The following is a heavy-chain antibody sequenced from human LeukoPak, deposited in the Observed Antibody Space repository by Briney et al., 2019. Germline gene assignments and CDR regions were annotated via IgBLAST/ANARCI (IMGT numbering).Heavy chain of an antibody. D-gene: IGHD2-2*03. Sequence: GGSLRLSCAASGFTFDDYAMHWVRQAPGKGLEWVSGISWNSGSIGYADSVKGRFTISRDNAKNSLYLQMNSLRAEDTALYYCAKDISLDIVVVPAAAFDYWGQGTLVTVSS. J-gene: IGHJ4*02. CDR3: AKDISLDIVVVPAAAFDY. V-gene: IGHV3-9*01. CDR2: ISWNSGSI. CDR1: GFTFDDYA.